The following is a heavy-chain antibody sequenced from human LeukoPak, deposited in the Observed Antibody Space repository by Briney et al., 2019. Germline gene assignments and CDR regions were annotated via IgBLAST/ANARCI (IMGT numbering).Heavy chain of an antibody. V-gene: IGHV4-39*07. CDR2: IYYSGST. CDR1: GGSISSSSYY. J-gene: IGHJ6*03. Sequence: SETLSLTCTVSGGSISSSSYYWGWIRQPPGKGLEWIGSIYYSGSTYYNPSLKSRVTISVDTSKNQLSLKLSSVTAADTAVYFCARDGYNSEPYYYYMDVWGKGTTVTVSS. D-gene: IGHD5-24*01. CDR3: ARDGYNSEPYYYYMDV.